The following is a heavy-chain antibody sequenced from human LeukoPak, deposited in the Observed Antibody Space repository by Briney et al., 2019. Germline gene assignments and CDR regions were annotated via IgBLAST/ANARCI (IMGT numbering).Heavy chain of an antibody. CDR2: IYYSGST. J-gene: IGHJ4*02. CDR3: ARDLGMATMGY. Sequence: SETLSLTCTVSGGSISSSSYYWGWIRQPPGKGLEWIGSIYYSGSTYYNPSLKSRVTISVDTSKNQFSLKLSSVAAADTAVYYCARDLGMATMGYWGQGTLVTVSS. D-gene: IGHD5-24*01. CDR1: GGSISSSSYY. V-gene: IGHV4-39*07.